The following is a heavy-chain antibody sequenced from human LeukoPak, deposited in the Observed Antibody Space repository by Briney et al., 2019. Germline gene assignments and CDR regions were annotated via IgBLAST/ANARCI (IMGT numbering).Heavy chain of an antibody. Sequence: GGSLSLSCAASGFTFSSYAMHWVRQAPGKGLEWVAVISYDGSNKYYADSVKGRFTISRDNSKNTLYLQMNSLRAEDTAVYYCAREYQLLYNYWGQGTLVTVSS. CDR3: AREYQLLYNY. CDR1: GFTFSSYA. V-gene: IGHV3-30-3*01. D-gene: IGHD2-2*02. J-gene: IGHJ4*02. CDR2: ISYDGSNK.